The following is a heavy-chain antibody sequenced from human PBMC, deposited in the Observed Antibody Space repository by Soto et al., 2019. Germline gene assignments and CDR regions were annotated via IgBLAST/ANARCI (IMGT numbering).Heavy chain of an antibody. V-gene: IGHV3-74*01. Sequence: GGSLRLSCAGSGFTFSSYWMHWVRQAPGKGLVWVSRINGDGSSTSYADSVKGRFTISRDNSGNTLFLEMYSLRAEDTAVYFGARYIPGVRYYGMDVWGQGTTVPVSS. CDR2: INGDGSST. CDR3: ARYIPGVRYYGMDV. J-gene: IGHJ6*02. CDR1: GFTFSSYW.